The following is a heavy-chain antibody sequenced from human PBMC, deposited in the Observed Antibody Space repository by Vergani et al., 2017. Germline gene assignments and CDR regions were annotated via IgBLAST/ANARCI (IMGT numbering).Heavy chain of an antibody. CDR1: GGSISSGSYY. V-gene: IGHV4-61*02. Sequence: QLQLQESGPGLVKPSETLSLTCTVSGGSISSGSYYWSWIRQPAGKGLEWIGRIYTSGSTNYNPSLKSRVTISVDTSKNQFSLKLSSVTAADTAVYYCAREGIAAAGTFYFDYWGQGTLVTVSS. D-gene: IGHD6-13*01. CDR3: AREGIAAAGTFYFDY. J-gene: IGHJ4*02. CDR2: IYTSGST.